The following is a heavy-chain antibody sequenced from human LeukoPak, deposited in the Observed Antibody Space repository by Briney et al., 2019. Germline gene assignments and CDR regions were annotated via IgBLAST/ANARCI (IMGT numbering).Heavy chain of an antibody. CDR1: GFTFSNYA. D-gene: IGHD3-22*01. Sequence: QTGGSLRLSCAASGFTFSNYAMNWVRQAPGKGLEWVSVINGIGDTTNYADSVKGRFTISRDNSKNTLYLQMNSLRAEDTAVYYCAKRAIDSNTWYYYDHWGRGTLVTVSS. V-gene: IGHV3-23*01. CDR3: AKRAIDSNTWYYYDH. J-gene: IGHJ4*02. CDR2: INGIGDTT.